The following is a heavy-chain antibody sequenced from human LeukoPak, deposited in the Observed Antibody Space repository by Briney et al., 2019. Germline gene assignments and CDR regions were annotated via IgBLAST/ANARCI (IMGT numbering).Heavy chain of an antibody. V-gene: IGHV3-33*06. CDR2: IWYDGNNK. Sequence: GGSLRLSCAAPGITFSSYGMHWVRQAPGKGLEWVAVIWYDGNNKYYAESVKGRFTISRDTSKNTLYLQMNSLRAEDTAVYYCAKDRLPLGELSLFDYWGQGTLVTVSS. CDR1: GITFSSYG. CDR3: AKDRLPLGELSLFDY. J-gene: IGHJ4*02. D-gene: IGHD3-16*02.